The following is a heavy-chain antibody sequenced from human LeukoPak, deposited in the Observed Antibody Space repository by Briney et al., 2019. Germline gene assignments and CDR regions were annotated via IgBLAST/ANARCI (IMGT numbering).Heavy chain of an antibody. J-gene: IGHJ4*02. CDR2: ISRSGST. Sequence: PSETLSLTRTVSGYSISSGDYWGWIRQPPGKGLEWIGSISRSGSTYYNPSLKSRVTISVDTSKNHFSLKLSSVTAADTALYYCVIEPADRGVYYFDFWGQGTLVTVSS. CDR3: VIEPADRGVYYFDF. CDR1: GYSISSGDY. D-gene: IGHD3-10*01. V-gene: IGHV4-38-2*02.